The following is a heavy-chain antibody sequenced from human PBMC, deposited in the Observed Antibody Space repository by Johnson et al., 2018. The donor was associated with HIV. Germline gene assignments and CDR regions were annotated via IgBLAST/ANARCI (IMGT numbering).Heavy chain of an antibody. CDR3: AKTAAADAFDI. J-gene: IGHJ3*02. CDR1: GFIFSDYY. CDR2: ISSSGSTI. D-gene: IGHD2-2*01. V-gene: IGHV3-11*04. Sequence: QEQLVESGGGLVKPGGSLRLSCAASGFIFSDYYMSWIRQAPGKGLEWVSYISSSGSTIYYADSVKGRITVSRDNSKNTPYLQMNSLRAEDTAVYYCAKTAAADAFDIWGQGTMVTVSS.